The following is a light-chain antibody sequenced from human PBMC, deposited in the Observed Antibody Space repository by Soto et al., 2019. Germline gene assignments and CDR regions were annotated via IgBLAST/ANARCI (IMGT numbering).Light chain of an antibody. J-gene: IGKJ1*01. CDR3: QQYGSSGT. Sequence: EIVLTQSPGTLSLSPGARAPLSCRASQSVSSSYLAWSQQNPGQAPRLLIYGASSRATGIPDRFSGSGSGTDFTLTISRLEPEDFAVYYCQQYGSSGTFGQGTKVDIK. V-gene: IGKV3-20*01. CDR1: QSVSSSY. CDR2: GAS.